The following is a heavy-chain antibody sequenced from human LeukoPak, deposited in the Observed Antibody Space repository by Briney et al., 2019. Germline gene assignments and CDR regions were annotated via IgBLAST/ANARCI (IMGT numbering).Heavy chain of an antibody. Sequence: GGSLGLSCSASGFTFNTYAMHWVRQAPGKGLEYVAAVSNNGGSTYYADSLKGRFTVSRDNSKNTVNLQMTSLRPEDTALYYCVKDRGYASGWLAFDYWGQGTLVTVSS. D-gene: IGHD6-19*01. CDR1: GFTFNTYA. CDR2: VSNNGGST. CDR3: VKDRGYASGWLAFDY. V-gene: IGHV3-64D*06. J-gene: IGHJ4*02.